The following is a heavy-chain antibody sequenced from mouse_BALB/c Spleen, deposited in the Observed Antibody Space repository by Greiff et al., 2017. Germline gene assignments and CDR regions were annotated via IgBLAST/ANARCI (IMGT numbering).Heavy chain of an antibody. CDR1: GYSITSGYY. CDR3: ASREVAKGFAY. V-gene: IGHV3-6*02. CDR2: ISYDGSN. J-gene: IGHJ3*01. D-gene: IGHD1-1*01. Sequence: EVKLQESGPGLVKPSQSLSLTCSVTGYSITSGYYWNWIRQFPGNKLEWMGYISYDGSNNYNPSLKNRISITRDTSKNQFFLKLNSVTTEDTATYYCASREVAKGFAYWGQGTLVTVSA.